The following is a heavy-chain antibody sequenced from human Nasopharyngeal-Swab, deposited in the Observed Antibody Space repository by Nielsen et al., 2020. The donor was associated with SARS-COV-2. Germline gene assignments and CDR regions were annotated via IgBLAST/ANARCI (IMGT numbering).Heavy chain of an antibody. V-gene: IGHV4-34*01. CDR2: INHSGST. Sequence: SETLSLTCAVYGGSFSGYYWSWIRQPPGKGLEWIGEINHSGSTNYNPSLKSRVTISVDTSKNQFSLKLSSVTAADTAVYYCARLPYSDNYHLDYWGQGTLVTVSS. CDR1: GGSFSGYY. CDR3: ARLPYSDNYHLDY. J-gene: IGHJ4*02. D-gene: IGHD1-26*01.